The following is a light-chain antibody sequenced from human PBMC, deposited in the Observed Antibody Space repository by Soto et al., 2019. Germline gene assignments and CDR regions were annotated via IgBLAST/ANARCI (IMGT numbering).Light chain of an antibody. CDR2: EVS. CDR3: SSYPSRSTLGV. CDR1: SSDVGGYNY. V-gene: IGLV2-14*01. Sequence: QSVLTQPASVSGSPGQSITISCTGTSSDVGGYNYVSWYQQHQGKAPKLMIYEVSNRPSGVSNRFSGSKSGNTASLTISGLQDEDEADYYCSSYPSRSTLGVFGTGTKVTVL. J-gene: IGLJ1*01.